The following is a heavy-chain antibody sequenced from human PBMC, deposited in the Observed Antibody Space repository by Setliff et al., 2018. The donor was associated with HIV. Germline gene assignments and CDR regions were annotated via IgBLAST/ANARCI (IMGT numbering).Heavy chain of an antibody. V-gene: IGHV3-30*02. CDR3: AKDKGQKYADY. CDR1: GFTFSSYG. Sequence: TGGSLRLSCAASGFTFSSYGMHWVRQAPGKGLEWVAFIRCDGSNEYYADSVKGRFTISRDNSKNTLYLQINSLRAEDTAVYYCAKDKGQKYADYWGQGTMVTVSS. CDR2: IRCDGSNE. J-gene: IGHJ4*02. D-gene: IGHD3-10*01.